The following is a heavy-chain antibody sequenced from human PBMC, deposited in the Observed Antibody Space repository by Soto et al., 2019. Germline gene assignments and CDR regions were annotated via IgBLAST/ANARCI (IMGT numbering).Heavy chain of an antibody. CDR1: GYRFTHYW. V-gene: IGHV5-51*01. D-gene: IGHD3-9*01. J-gene: IGHJ6*02. CDR3: AGRVAGYFGGMDV. Sequence: DSLKLSCSGSGYRFTHYWIAWVRQMPGKGLEWMGTIYPGDSETKYSPSFQGQVTISSDESIRTAYLQWSSLKASDTAMYYGAGRVAGYFGGMDVWCQGTNVTV. CDR2: IYPGDSET.